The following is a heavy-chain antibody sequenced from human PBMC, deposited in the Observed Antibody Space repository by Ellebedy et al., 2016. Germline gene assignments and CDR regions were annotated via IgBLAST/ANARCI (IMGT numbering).Heavy chain of an antibody. V-gene: IGHV3-21*01. Sequence: GESLKISCAASGFTFSSYSMNWVRQAPGKGLEWVSSISSSSSYIYYADSVKGRFTISRDNAKNSLYLQMNSLRAEDTAVYYCARDRSKKQPQYDYWGQGTLVTVSS. J-gene: IGHJ4*02. CDR3: ARDRSKKQPQYDY. CDR2: ISSSSSYI. D-gene: IGHD6-13*01. CDR1: GFTFSSYS.